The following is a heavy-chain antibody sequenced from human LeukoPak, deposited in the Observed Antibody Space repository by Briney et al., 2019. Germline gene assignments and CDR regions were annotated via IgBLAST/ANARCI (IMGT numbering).Heavy chain of an antibody. CDR3: AKAQIGPSSYYFDY. CDR1: GFTLSDSA. J-gene: IGHJ4*02. CDR2: VSGSGGST. V-gene: IGHV3-23*01. Sequence: GGSLRLSCSTSGFTLSDSAMSWVRQAPGKGLEWVSAVSGSGGSTYYADSVKGRFTISRDNSENTLYLQMNSLRAEDTAVYYCAKAQIGPSSYYFDYWGQGTLVTVSS.